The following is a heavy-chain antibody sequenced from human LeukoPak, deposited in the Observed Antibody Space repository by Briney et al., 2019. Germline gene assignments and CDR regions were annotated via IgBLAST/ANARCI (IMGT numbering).Heavy chain of an antibody. D-gene: IGHD1-26*01. J-gene: IGHJ4*02. CDR2: MYYSGST. Sequence: SETLSLTCSVSGGSVSSSSYYWGWIRQPPGKGLAWIGSMYYSGSTYYNPSLKSRVTISVDTSKNQFSLKLTSVTAADTAVYYYVRQPRGSSFNFDYWGQGTLVTVSS. CDR1: GGSVSSSSYY. V-gene: IGHV4-39*01. CDR3: VRQPRGSSFNFDY.